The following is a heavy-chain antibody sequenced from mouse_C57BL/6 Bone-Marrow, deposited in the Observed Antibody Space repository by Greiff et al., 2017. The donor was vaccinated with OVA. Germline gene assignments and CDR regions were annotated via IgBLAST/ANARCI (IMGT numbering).Heavy chain of an antibody. CDR2: IDPTGGGT. CDR1: GYTFTSYW. D-gene: IGHD1-1*01. J-gene: IGHJ4*01. Sequence: QVQLQQPGAELVKPGASVKLSCKASGYTFTSYWMHWVKQRPGQGLEWIGRIDPTGGGTKYNEKFKGKATLTVDKSSSTAYMPLSSLTSEDSAVYYGARDDYWGGSLYYAMDYWGQGTSVTVSS. CDR3: ARDDYWGGSLYYAMDY. V-gene: IGHV1-72*01.